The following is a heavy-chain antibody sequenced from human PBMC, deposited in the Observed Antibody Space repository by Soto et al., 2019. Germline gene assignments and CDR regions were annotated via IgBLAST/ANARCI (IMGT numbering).Heavy chain of an antibody. Sequence: SETRSLTCGVNDGSLKGYFWSWIRQSPGKGLEGIGEINPSGSTSHNPSLKGRVTLSIDTSKNQFSLRLNSVTAADTAVYYCASAAETFSPAGYYVNWFDPWGQGTLVTVSS. V-gene: IGHV4-34*01. J-gene: IGHJ5*02. CDR1: DGSLKGYF. CDR2: INPSGST. CDR3: ASAAETFSPAGYYVNWFDP. D-gene: IGHD3-22*01.